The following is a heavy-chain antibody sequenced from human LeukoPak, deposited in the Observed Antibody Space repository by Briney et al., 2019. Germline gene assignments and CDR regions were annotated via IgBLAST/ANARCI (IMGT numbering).Heavy chain of an antibody. CDR2: AGWAGGTT. D-gene: IGHD3-10*02. CDR1: GFNFDRYT. Sequence: GGSLRLSCATSGFNFDRYTIHWVRQAPGKGLEWVSLAGWAGGTTFYSDSVRGRFTISRDSGRRSVYLQMNSLTTDDTAFYFYAKELDTMFFDYWGQGALVTVSS. V-gene: IGHV3-43*01. CDR3: AKELDTMFFDY. J-gene: IGHJ4*02.